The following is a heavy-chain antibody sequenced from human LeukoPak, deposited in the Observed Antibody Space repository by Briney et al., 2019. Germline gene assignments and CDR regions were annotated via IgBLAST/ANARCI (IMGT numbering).Heavy chain of an antibody. Sequence: ASVKVSCKASGYTFTGYYMHWVRQAPGQGLEWMGWINPNSGGTNYAQKFQGRVTMTRDTSISTAYMELSRLRSDDTAVYYCAREVDTYYDSSGYYFRHWGQGTLVTVSS. J-gene: IGHJ1*01. D-gene: IGHD3-22*01. CDR3: AREVDTYYDSSGYYFRH. V-gene: IGHV1-2*02. CDR2: INPNSGGT. CDR1: GYTFTGYY.